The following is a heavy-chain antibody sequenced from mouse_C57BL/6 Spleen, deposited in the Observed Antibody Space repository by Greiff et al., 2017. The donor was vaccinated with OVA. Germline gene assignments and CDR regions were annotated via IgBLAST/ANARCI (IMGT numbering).Heavy chain of an antibody. Sequence: EVMLQQSGPELVKPGASVKISCKASGYTFTDYYMNWVKQSHGKSLEWIGDINPNNGGTSYNQKFKGKATLTVDKSSSTAYMELRSLTSEDSAVYYCAREDSNYVSWFAYWGQGTLVTVSA. CDR2: INPNNGGT. D-gene: IGHD2-5*01. V-gene: IGHV1-26*01. CDR3: AREDSNYVSWFAY. J-gene: IGHJ3*01. CDR1: GYTFTDYY.